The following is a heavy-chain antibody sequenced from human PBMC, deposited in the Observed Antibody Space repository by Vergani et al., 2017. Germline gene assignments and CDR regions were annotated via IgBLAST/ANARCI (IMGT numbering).Heavy chain of an antibody. CDR1: GFTFSSYW. V-gene: IGHV3-74*01. J-gene: IGHJ3*02. CDR2: ISWNSGSI. CDR3: ARAGDSSGYLDAFDI. D-gene: IGHD3-22*01. Sequence: EVQLVESGGGLVQPGGSLRLSCAASGFTFSSYWMHWVRQAPGKGLVWVSGISWNSGSIGYADSVKGRFTISRDNAKNSLYLQMNSLRAEDTAVYYCARAGDSSGYLDAFDIWGQGTMVTVSS.